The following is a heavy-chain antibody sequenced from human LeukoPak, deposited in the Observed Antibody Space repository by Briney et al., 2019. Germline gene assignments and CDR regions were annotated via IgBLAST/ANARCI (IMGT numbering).Heavy chain of an antibody. V-gene: IGHV1-2*02. J-gene: IGHJ6*02. Sequence: ASVKVSCKASGYTFTGYYMHWVRQAPGQGLEWMGWINPNSGGTNYAQKFQGRVTMTRDTSISTAYMELSRLRSDDTAVYYCARAGWGGSSYYYYGMDVWGQGTTVTVSS. CDR1: GYTFTGYY. CDR3: ARAGWGGSSYYYYGMDV. D-gene: IGHD3-10*01. CDR2: INPNSGGT.